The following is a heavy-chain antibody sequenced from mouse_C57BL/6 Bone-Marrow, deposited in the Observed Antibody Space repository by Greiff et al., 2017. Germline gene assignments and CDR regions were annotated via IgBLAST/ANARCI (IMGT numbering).Heavy chain of an antibody. D-gene: IGHD1-1*01. CDR1: GYTFTSYW. CDR3: AIEGVITTVVAKGFDY. V-gene: IGHV1-74*01. J-gene: IGHJ2*01. Sequence: QVQLQQPGAELVKPGASVKVSCKASGYTFTSYWMHWVKQRPGQGLEWIGRIHPSDSDTNYNQKFKGKATLTVDKSSSTAYMQLSSLTSEDSAVYYCAIEGVITTVVAKGFDYWGQGTTRTVSS. CDR2: IHPSDSDT.